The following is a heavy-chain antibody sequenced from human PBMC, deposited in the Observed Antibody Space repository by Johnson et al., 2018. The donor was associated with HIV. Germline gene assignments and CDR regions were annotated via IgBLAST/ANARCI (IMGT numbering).Heavy chain of an antibody. Sequence: VQLVESGGGVVQPGRSLRLSCAASGFSFSSYGIHWVRQAPGRGLEWVAFIRYDGSNKYYADSVKGRFTISRDNRKNTLYMQMNSLRAEDTAVYYCAKDQIKRLPVDWAFDIWGQGTMVTVSS. D-gene: IGHD5-12*01. CDR2: IRYDGSNK. CDR3: AKDQIKRLPVDWAFDI. V-gene: IGHV3-30*02. CDR1: GFSFSSYG. J-gene: IGHJ3*02.